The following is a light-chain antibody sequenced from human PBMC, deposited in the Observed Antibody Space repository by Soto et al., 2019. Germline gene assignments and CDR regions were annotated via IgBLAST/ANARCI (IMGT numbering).Light chain of an antibody. V-gene: IGLV2-14*01. Sequence: QSALTQPASVSGSPGQSITISCTGTSSDVGGYNYVSRYQQHPGKAPKLMIYEVSNRPSGVSNRFSGSKSGNTASLTISGLQAEDEADYYCSSYTSSSTLLFGTGTKLTVL. CDR3: SSYTSSSTLL. J-gene: IGLJ1*01. CDR1: SSDVGGYNY. CDR2: EVS.